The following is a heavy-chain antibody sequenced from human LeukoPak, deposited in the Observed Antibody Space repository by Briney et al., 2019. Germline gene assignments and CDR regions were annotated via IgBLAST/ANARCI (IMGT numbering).Heavy chain of an antibody. V-gene: IGHV4-59*01. Sequence: SETLSLTCTASGGSISSYYWSWIRQPPGKGLEWIGYIYYSGSTNYNPSLKSRVTISVDTSKNQFSLKLSSVTAADTAVYYCARAGGLPAANGYYYYMDVWGKGTTVTVSS. CDR3: ARAGGLPAANGYYYYMDV. D-gene: IGHD2-2*01. CDR1: GGSISSYY. CDR2: IYYSGST. J-gene: IGHJ6*03.